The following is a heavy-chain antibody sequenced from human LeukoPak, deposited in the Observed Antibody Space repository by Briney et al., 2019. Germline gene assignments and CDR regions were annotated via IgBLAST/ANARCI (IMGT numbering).Heavy chain of an antibody. Sequence: SETLSLTCTVSGGSISSYYWSWIRQPAGKGLEWIGRLYSSGSTNYNPSLKSRVSMSVDTSKNQFSLKLSSVTAADTAVYFCARYGYSSSAFDYWGQGTLVTVSS. D-gene: IGHD6-13*01. CDR3: ARYGYSSSAFDY. V-gene: IGHV4-4*07. J-gene: IGHJ4*02. CDR2: LYSSGST. CDR1: GGSISSYY.